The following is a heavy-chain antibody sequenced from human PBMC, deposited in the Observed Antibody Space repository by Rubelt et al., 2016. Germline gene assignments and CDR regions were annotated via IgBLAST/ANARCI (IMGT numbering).Heavy chain of an antibody. CDR2: IYSGGST. J-gene: IGHJ6*03. V-gene: IGHV3-53*01. Sequence: EVQLVESGGGLIQPGGSLRLSCAASGFTVSSHYMSWVRQAPGKGLEWVSVIYSGGSTLNADSVKGRFTISRDLSKNTLYLQMNSRRAEDTAVYYCAEDVSGYDLSNYYSYMDVWGKGTTVTVSS. CDR1: GFTVSSHY. CDR3: AEDVSGYDLSNYYSYMDV. D-gene: IGHD5-12*01.